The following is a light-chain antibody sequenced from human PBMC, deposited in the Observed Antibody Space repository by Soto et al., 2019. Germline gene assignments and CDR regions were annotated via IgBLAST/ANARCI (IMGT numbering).Light chain of an antibody. V-gene: IGKV3-15*01. CDR3: QQYNNWSPWT. CDR2: GAS. J-gene: IGKJ1*01. Sequence: EIEMTQSPSTLSASPGERATISCRASQSVSSNLAWYQQKPGQAPKLLIYGASTRATGIPARFSGSGSWTAVSTTIISLLPEDDSVYYYQQYNNWSPWTFGQGTKVEIK. CDR1: QSVSSN.